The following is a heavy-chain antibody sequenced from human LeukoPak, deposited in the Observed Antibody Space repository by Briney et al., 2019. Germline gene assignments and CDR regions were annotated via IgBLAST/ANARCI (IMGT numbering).Heavy chain of an antibody. CDR2: ISGSGGST. CDR1: GFTFSSYA. CDR3: AAMVRYYYYGMDV. J-gene: IGHJ6*02. D-gene: IGHD3-10*01. Sequence: PGGSLRLSCAASGFTFSSYAMSWLRQAPGKGLEWISAISGSGGSTYYEDSVKGRFTISRDNSKNTLDLQMISLRAEDTAEYYCAAMVRYYYYGMDVWGQGTTVTVSS. V-gene: IGHV3-23*01.